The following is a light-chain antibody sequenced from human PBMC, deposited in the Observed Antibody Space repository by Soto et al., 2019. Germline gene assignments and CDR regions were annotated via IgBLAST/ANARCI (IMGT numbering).Light chain of an antibody. V-gene: IGLV2-23*02. CDR2: EVS. CDR3: CSYGGSRAV. CDR1: SSDVGSHNL. Sequence: QSALTQPASASGSPGQSITISCTGTSSDVGSHNLVSWYQQHPGQAPKLMIYEVSKRPLGVSARFSASKSGNTASLTISGLQAEDEAYYYCCSYGGSRAVFGGGTQLTVL. J-gene: IGLJ7*01.